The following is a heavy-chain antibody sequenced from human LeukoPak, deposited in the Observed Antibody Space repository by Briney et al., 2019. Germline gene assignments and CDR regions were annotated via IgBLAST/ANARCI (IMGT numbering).Heavy chain of an antibody. CDR1: GYSFTNYW. Sequence: GESLKISCKGSGYSFTNYWIGWVRQMPGKGLEWMGIIYPGDSDTRYSPSFQGQVTISADKSISTAYLQWTSLKASDTAMYYCARQPGYSGTPGAFDIWGQGTMVTVSS. V-gene: IGHV5-51*01. CDR3: ARQPGYSGTPGAFDI. D-gene: IGHD4-23*01. CDR2: IYPGDSDT. J-gene: IGHJ3*02.